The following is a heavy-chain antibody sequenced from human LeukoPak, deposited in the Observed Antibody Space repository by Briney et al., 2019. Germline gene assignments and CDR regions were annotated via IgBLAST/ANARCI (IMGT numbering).Heavy chain of an antibody. V-gene: IGHV3-48*02. J-gene: IGHJ4*02. D-gene: IGHD3-10*01. CDR1: GFTFSYYS. CDR3: ARGAVRGVIDFDY. CDR2: INSISGEI. Sequence: GGSLRLSCVASGFTFSYYSMNWVRQAPGKGLEWVSYINSISGEIWYADSVKGRFTISRDDAKNSLYLQMNSLRDEDTAVYYCARGAVRGVIDFDYWGQGTLVSVSS.